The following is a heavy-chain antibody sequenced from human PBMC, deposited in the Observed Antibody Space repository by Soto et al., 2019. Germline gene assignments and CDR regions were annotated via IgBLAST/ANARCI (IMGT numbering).Heavy chain of an antibody. CDR3: AIPRGPGSYPLGAMDV. D-gene: IGHD3-10*01. CDR1: GYSFTSYW. Sequence: PGASLKISCKGSGYSFTSYWIGWVRQMPGKGLEWMGIIFPGDSDTRYRPSFQGQVTISADKSISTAYLQWSSLKASDTAMYYCAIPRGPGSYPLGAMDVWGQGTTVTVSS. V-gene: IGHV5-51*01. CDR2: IFPGDSDT. J-gene: IGHJ6*02.